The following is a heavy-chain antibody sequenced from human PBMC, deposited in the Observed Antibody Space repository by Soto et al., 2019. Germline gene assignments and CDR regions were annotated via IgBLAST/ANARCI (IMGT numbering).Heavy chain of an antibody. CDR3: ASSRSTAVIDY. CDR1: GFTFSSYW. J-gene: IGHJ4*02. CDR2: IKQDGSEK. Sequence: TGGSLRLSCAASGFTFSSYWMSWVRQAPGKGLEWVANIKQDGSEKYYVDSVKGRFTISRDNAKNSLYLQMNSLRAEDTAVYYCASSRSTAVIDYWGQGTLVTVSS. V-gene: IGHV3-7*01. D-gene: IGHD2-21*02.